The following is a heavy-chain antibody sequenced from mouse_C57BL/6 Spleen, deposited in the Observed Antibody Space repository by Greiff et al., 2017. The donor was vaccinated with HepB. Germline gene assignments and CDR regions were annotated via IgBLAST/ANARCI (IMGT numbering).Heavy chain of an antibody. CDR3: ARWGTGSSYGYFDV. CDR2: IYPSDSET. D-gene: IGHD3-3*01. CDR1: GYTFTSYW. Sequence: QVQLQQPGAELVRPGSSVKLSCKASGYTFTSYWMDWVKQRPGQGLEWIGNIYPSDSETHYNQKFKDKATLTVDKSSSTAYMQLSSLTSEDSAVYYCARWGTGSSYGYFDVWGTGTTVTVSS. J-gene: IGHJ1*03. V-gene: IGHV1-61*01.